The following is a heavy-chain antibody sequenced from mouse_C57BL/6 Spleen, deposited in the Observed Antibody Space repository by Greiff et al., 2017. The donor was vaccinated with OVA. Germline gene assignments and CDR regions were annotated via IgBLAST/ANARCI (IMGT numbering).Heavy chain of an antibody. Sequence: VKLQQPGTELVKPGASVKLSCKASGYTFTSYWMHWVKQRPGQGLEWIGNINPSNGGTNYNEKFKSKATLTVDKSSSTAYMQLSSLASEDSAVYYCARTPDYVSLWDYWGQGTTLTVSS. CDR3: ARTPDYVSLWDY. CDR1: GYTFTSYW. D-gene: IGHD1-1*01. V-gene: IGHV1-53*01. J-gene: IGHJ2*01. CDR2: INPSNGGT.